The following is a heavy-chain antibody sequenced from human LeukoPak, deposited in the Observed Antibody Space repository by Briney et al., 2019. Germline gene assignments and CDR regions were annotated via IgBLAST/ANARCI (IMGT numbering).Heavy chain of an antibody. Sequence: GGSLRLSCAASGFTFDNYAMTWVRQTPEKGLEWVAYISISGFTIYYADSVRGRFTISRDNAENSLYLQMDSLRPEDTAVYYCAGNFYDGSGYPTFDYWGQGALVTVSS. J-gene: IGHJ4*02. D-gene: IGHD3-22*01. CDR2: ISISGFTI. CDR3: AGNFYDGSGYPTFDY. CDR1: GFTFDNYA. V-gene: IGHV3-48*03.